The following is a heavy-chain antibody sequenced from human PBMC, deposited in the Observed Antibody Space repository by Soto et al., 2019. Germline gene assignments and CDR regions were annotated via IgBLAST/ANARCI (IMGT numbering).Heavy chain of an antibody. CDR1: GYTFTSYG. CDR3: AREGYYYDSSGYCDY. V-gene: IGHV1-18*01. CDR2: ISAYNGNT. J-gene: IGHJ4*02. Sequence: ASVKVSCKASGYTFTSYGISWVRQAPGQGLEWMGWISAYNGNTNYAQKLQGRVTMTTDTSTSTAYMELRSLRSDDTAVYYCAREGYYYDSSGYCDYWGQGTLVTAPQ. D-gene: IGHD3-22*01.